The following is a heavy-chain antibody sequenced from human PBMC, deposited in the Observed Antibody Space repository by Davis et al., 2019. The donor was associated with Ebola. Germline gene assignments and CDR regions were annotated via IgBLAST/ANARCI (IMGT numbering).Heavy chain of an antibody. CDR2: VYYNGGT. CDR1: GGSISSYY. D-gene: IGHD3-22*01. V-gene: IGHV4-59*01. CDR3: ARMGLSSGYYFFDY. J-gene: IGHJ4*02. Sequence: GSLRLSCTVSGGSISSYYWSWIRQPPGKGLEWIGYVYYNGGTNYNPSLKSQVTISLDTSKNQFSLKLSSVTAADTAVYYCARMGLSSGYYFFDYWGQGTLVTVSS.